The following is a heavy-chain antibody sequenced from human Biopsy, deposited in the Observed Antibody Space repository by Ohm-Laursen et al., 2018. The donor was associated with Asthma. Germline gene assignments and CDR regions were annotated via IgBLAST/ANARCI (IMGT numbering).Heavy chain of an antibody. D-gene: IGHD1-26*01. Sequence: SLRLSCAASGFTFSNYSMHWVRQAPGKGLEWVAVISFDGSNKNYTDSVKGRFTISRDNSRNTLHLQMNSLRAEDTAVYHCAKDVFPGWELRRGPDYWGQGTLVTVSS. CDR2: ISFDGSNK. CDR1: GFTFSNYS. J-gene: IGHJ4*02. CDR3: AKDVFPGWELRRGPDY. V-gene: IGHV3-30*18.